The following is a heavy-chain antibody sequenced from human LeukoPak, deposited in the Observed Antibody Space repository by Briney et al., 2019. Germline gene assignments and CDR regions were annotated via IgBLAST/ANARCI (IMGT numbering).Heavy chain of an antibody. V-gene: IGHV4-34*01. J-gene: IGHJ4*02. CDR2: IDHSGST. Sequence: SETLSLTCAVYGGSFSGYYWGWIRQPPGKGLEWIGEIDHSGSTNYNPSLKSRVTISVDTSKNQFSLKLSSVTAADTAVYYCARRRPGYCSGGSCYPFDYWGQGTLVTVSS. D-gene: IGHD2-15*01. CDR3: ARRRPGYCSGGSCYPFDY. CDR1: GGSFSGYY.